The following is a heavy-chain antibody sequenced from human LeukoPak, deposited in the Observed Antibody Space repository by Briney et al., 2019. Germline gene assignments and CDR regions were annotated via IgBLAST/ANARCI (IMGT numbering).Heavy chain of an antibody. CDR3: AKDRYSVSGYDYTSDS. CDR2: ISHDGFNK. D-gene: IGHD5-12*01. V-gene: IGHV3-30*18. CDR1: GFTFSSYG. J-gene: IGHJ5*01. Sequence: GRSLRLSCAASGFTFSSYGMHWVRQAPGKGLEWVAVISHDGFNKYHADSVKGRFSISRDNSQNTLYLQMNSLRADDTALYYCAKDRYSVSGYDYTSDSWGQGTLVTVSS.